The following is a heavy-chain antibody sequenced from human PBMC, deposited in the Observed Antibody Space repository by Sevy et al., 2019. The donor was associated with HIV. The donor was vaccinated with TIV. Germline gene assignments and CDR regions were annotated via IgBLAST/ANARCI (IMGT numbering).Heavy chain of an antibody. D-gene: IGHD3-10*01. CDR2: KRKDGTDK. CDR1: GFTFSNHW. CDR3: ARDRRVEYGGSDY. Sequence: GGSLRLSCAVSGFTFSNHWMTWVRQAPGKGLEWVANKRKDGTDKFYVDSVMGRFSISRDNAKDLLYLQMNSLRVEDTAVYYCARDRRVEYGGSDYWGQGTLVTVSS. J-gene: IGHJ4*02. V-gene: IGHV3-7*03.